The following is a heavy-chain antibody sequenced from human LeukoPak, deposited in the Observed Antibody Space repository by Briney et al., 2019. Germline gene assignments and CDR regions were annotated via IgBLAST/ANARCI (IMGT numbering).Heavy chain of an antibody. CDR1: GYTLTNSV. J-gene: IGHJ6*02. CDR2: VSGYNGKC. V-gene: IGHV1-18*01. Sequence: ASVKVSCKASGYTLTNSVISWVGQAPGQGLEWVGWVSGYNGKCNYAQRLQGRVTMTTDTSTSPAYMELRILRSDGPGVYYLSRELRYCSGGDCVKPEENGMVAWGQGTTGTVSS. D-gene: IGHD2-15*01. CDR3: SRELRYCSGGDCVKPEENGMVA.